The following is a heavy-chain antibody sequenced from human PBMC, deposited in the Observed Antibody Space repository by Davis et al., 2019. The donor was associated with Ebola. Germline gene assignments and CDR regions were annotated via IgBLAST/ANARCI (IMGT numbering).Heavy chain of an antibody. J-gene: IGHJ4*02. CDR2: ISWNSGSI. CDR1: GFTFDDYA. D-gene: IGHD3-10*01. V-gene: IGHV3-9*01. CDR3: AKEAIMVQGFDY. Sequence: GGSLRLSCAASGFTFDDYAMHWVRQAPGKGLEWVSGISWNSGSIGYADSVKGRFTISRDNAKNSLYLQMNSLRAEDTALYYCAKEAIMVQGFDYWGQGTLVTVSS.